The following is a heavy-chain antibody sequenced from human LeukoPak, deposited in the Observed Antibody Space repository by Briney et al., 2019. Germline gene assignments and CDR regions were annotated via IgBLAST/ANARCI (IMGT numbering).Heavy chain of an antibody. Sequence: PGGSLRLSXAASGFTFSNYGMHWVRQAPGKGLEWLAFIRYDGNNKYYADSVKGRFTISRDNSKNTLYLQMDSLRAEDTAVYYCAKDGVAFDIWGQGTMVTVSS. J-gene: IGHJ3*02. CDR1: GFTFSNYG. D-gene: IGHD3-16*01. CDR2: IRYDGNNK. V-gene: IGHV3-30*02. CDR3: AKDGVAFDI.